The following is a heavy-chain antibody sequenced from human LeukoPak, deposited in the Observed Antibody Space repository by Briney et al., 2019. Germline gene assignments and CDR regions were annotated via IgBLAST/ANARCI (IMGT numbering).Heavy chain of an antibody. CDR3: ARVPTIAAAGTGY. V-gene: IGHV4-34*01. D-gene: IGHD6-13*01. J-gene: IGHJ4*02. CDR2: INHSGST. CDR1: GGSFSGYY. Sequence: PSETLSLTCAVYGGSFSGYYWSWIRQPPGKGLEWIGEINHSGSTNYSPSLKSRVTISVDTSKNQFSLKLSSVTAADTAVYYCARVPTIAAAGTGYWGQGTLVTVSS.